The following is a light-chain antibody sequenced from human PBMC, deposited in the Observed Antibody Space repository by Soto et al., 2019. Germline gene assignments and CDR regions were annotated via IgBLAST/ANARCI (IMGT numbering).Light chain of an antibody. J-gene: IGKJ1*01. V-gene: IGKV1-5*03. CDR3: QQYGNLWT. CDR1: QSINNY. CDR2: KAS. Sequence: IRMTQSPSTLSASVGDRVTISCRASQSINNYLAWYQQKPGKAPKLLIYKASTLESGVPSTFSGSGSGTEFSLTISSLQPDDFAAYYCQQYGNLWTFGQGTKVDIK.